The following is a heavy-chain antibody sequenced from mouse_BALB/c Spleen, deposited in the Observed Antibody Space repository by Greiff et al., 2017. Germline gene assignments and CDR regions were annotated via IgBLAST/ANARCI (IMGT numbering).Heavy chain of an antibody. V-gene: IGHV5-15*02. D-gene: IGHD2-3*01. CDR3: ASHDGYYAMDY. J-gene: IGHJ4*01. CDR1: GFTFSDYG. CDR2: ISNLAYSI. Sequence: EVQGVESGGGLVQPGGSRKLSCAASGFTFSDYGMAWVRQAPGKGPEWVAFISNLAYSIYYADTVTGRFTISRENAKNTLYLEMSSLRSEDTAKYYCASHDGYYAMDYWGQGTSVTVSS.